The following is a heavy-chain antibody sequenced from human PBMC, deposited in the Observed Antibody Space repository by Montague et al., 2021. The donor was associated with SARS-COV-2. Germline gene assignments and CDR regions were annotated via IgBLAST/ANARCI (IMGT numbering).Heavy chain of an antibody. CDR1: GGSLSGSY. CDR2: INHSGST. V-gene: IGHV4-34*01. J-gene: IGHJ6*02. Sequence: SETLSLTCAVDGGSLSGSYWSWIRQPPGKGLEWIGEINHSGSTNYNPSLKSRVTISVDTSKNQFSLKLCSVTAADTAVYYCASVPTVTTYYYYYYGMDVWGQGTTVTVSS. CDR3: ASVPTVTTYYYYYYGMDV. D-gene: IGHD4-17*01.